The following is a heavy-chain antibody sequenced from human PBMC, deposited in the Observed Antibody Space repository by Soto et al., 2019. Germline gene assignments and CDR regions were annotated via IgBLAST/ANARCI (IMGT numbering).Heavy chain of an antibody. CDR3: ASVGDRFGHGDY. Sequence: QLQLQESGPGLVKPSETLSLTCTVSGGSISRTSYYWGWIRQPPGKGLEWIGNIFYSGNTYYNPSLKSRDTMSVDTSKNQFSLKLSSATAADTAVYYCASVGDRFGHGDYWGQGTLVTVSS. D-gene: IGHD1-26*01. CDR1: GGSISRTSYY. CDR2: IFYSGNT. J-gene: IGHJ4*02. V-gene: IGHV4-39*01.